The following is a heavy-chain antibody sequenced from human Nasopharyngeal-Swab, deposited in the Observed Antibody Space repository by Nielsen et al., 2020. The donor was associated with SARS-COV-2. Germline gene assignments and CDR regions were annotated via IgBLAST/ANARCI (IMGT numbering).Heavy chain of an antibody. CDR2: ISYDESNK. V-gene: IGHV3-30*03. J-gene: IGHJ4*02. CDR3: ARAGGGYSYADY. CDR1: GFTFSSYS. Sequence: GESLKISCAASGFTFSSYSMNWVRQAPGKGLEWVAVISYDESNKYYADSVKGRFTISRDNSKNTLYLQMNSLRAEDTAVYYCARAGGGYSYADYWGQGTLVTVSS. D-gene: IGHD5-18*01.